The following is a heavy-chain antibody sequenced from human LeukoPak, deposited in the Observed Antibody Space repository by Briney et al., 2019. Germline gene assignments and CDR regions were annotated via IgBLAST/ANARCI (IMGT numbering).Heavy chain of an antibody. CDR3: ARSNCGGDCFKPFDY. J-gene: IGHJ4*02. CDR2: ISSSGSTI. Sequence: GGSLRLSCASSGFTFSDYYMSWIRQAPGKGLEWVSYISSSGSTIYYADSVKGRFTISRDNAKNSLYLQMNSLRADDTAVYYCARSNCGGDCFKPFDYWGQGTLVTVSS. CDR1: GFTFSDYY. D-gene: IGHD2-21*02. V-gene: IGHV3-11*01.